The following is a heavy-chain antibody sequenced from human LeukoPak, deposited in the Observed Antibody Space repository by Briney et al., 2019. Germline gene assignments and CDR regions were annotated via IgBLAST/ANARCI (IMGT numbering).Heavy chain of an antibody. D-gene: IGHD6-13*01. V-gene: IGHV4-59*01. CDR1: GGSFSNYY. CDR2: VYYSGST. J-gene: IGHJ2*01. CDR3: ARGGSSWYNCYFDL. Sequence: SETLSLTCTVSGGSFSNYYWSWIRQPPGKGLEWIGYVYYSGSTDYNPSLKSRVTTSVDTAKNQFSLKLNSVTAADTAVYYCARGGSSWYNCYFDLWGRGTLVTVSS.